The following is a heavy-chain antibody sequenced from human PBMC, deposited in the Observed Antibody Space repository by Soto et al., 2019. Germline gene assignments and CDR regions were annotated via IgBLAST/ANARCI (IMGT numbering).Heavy chain of an antibody. D-gene: IGHD2-15*01. CDR3: ARRFCRGGSCYSSFDY. V-gene: IGHV4-59*08. CDR1: GGSVNSYD. J-gene: IGHJ4*02. CDR2: IYNSGGT. Sequence: SETLSLTCSVSGGSVNSYDWSWIRQPPGKELEWIGYIYNSGGTDYNPSLKSRVTISEDTSKNQFSLKMTSVTATDTAVYFCARRFCRGGSCYSSFDYWGQGTLVTVSS.